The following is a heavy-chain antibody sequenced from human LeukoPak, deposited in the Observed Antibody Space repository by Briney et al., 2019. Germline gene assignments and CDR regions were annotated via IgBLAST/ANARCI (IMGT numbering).Heavy chain of an antibody. Sequence: GGSLRLSCAASGFIFSTYTMNWVRQAPGKGLEWVGFIRSKAYGGTTEYAATVKGRLTISRDDSKSIAYLQMNSLKTEDTAVYYCSRDPGGTYSGYKFLDYWGQGTLVTVSS. D-gene: IGHD5-12*01. CDR2: IRSKAYGGTT. J-gene: IGHJ4*02. CDR1: GFIFSTYT. CDR3: SRDPGGTYSGYKFLDY. V-gene: IGHV3-49*04.